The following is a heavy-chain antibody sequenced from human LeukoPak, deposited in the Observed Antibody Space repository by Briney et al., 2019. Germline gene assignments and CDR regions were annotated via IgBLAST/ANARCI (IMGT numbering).Heavy chain of an antibody. Sequence: TGGSLRLSCTASGFTFSNHWMHWVRQAPGKGLVWVARITSDGTSTTYADSVKGRFTISRDNSKNTLYLQMNSLRAEDTAVYFCAKKSPYGDRDYWGQGTLVTVSS. CDR2: ITSDGTST. CDR1: GFTFSNHW. CDR3: AKKSPYGDRDY. D-gene: IGHD4-17*01. J-gene: IGHJ4*02. V-gene: IGHV3-74*03.